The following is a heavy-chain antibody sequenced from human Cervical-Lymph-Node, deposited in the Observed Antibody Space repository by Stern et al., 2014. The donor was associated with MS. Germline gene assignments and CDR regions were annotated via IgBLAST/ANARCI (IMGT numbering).Heavy chain of an antibody. CDR1: GFSVATAGVG. CDR3: AHSRVKYCRGGTCYSSLFDY. J-gene: IGHJ4*02. D-gene: IGHD2-15*01. CDR2: IFWGDVK. V-gene: IGHV2-5*02. Sequence: QVTLRESGPTLVKPTQTVTLTCTLSGFSVATAGVGVGWIRQPPGKALEWLALIFWGDVKLYSPSLKNRLTIIKDTSKNQVVLTMTNVDPVDTATYYCAHSRVKYCRGGTCYSSLFDYWGQGTLVTVSS.